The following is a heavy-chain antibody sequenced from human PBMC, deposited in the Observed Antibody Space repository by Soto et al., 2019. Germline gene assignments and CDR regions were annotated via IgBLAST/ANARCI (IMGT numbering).Heavy chain of an antibody. CDR3: ASTRYCSGGSCYFGDYYYGMDV. CDR2: INAGNGNT. Sequence: GASVKASCKASGYTFTSYAMHWVRQAPGQRLEWMGWINAGNGNTKYSQKFQGRVTITRDTSASTAYMELSSLRSEDTAVYYCASTRYCSGGSCYFGDYYYGMDVWGQGTTVTVSS. J-gene: IGHJ6*02. V-gene: IGHV1-3*01. D-gene: IGHD2-15*01. CDR1: GYTFTSYA.